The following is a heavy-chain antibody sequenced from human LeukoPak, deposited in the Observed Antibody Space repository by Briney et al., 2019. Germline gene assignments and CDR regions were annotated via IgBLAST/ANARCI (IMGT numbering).Heavy chain of an antibody. CDR1: GGSISTYY. D-gene: IGHD6-6*01. J-gene: IGHJ6*03. CDR2: IFYSGNT. CDR3: ASGYSSSSVLGYYYYYMDV. V-gene: IGHV4-59*01. Sequence: SETLSLTCTVSGGSISTYYWSWIRQSPGKGLEWIGYIFYSGNTDYNPSLQSRVTISLDTSKNQFSLKLSSVTAADTALYYCASGYSSSSVLGYYYYYMDVWGKGTTVTVSS.